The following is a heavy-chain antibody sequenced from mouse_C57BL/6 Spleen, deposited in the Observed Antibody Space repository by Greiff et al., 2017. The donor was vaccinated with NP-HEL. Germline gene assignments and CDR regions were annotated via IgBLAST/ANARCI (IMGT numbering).Heavy chain of an antibody. CDR1: GYTFTDYY. Sequence: EVQLQQSGPELVKPGASVKISCKASGYTFTDYYMNWVKQSHGKSLEWIGDINPNNGGTSYNQKFKGKATLTVDKSSSTAYMELRSLTSEDSAVYYCARGWLRRAMDYWGQGTSVTVSS. J-gene: IGHJ4*01. V-gene: IGHV1-26*01. D-gene: IGHD2-2*01. CDR3: ARGWLRRAMDY. CDR2: INPNNGGT.